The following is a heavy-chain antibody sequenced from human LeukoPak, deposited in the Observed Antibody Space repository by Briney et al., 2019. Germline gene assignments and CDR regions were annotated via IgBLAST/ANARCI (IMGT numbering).Heavy chain of an antibody. CDR3: ASFEVPAALDYYYMDV. Sequence: SETLSLTCTVSGGSISSYYWSWIRQPPGKGLEWIGYIYYSGSTNYNPSLKSRVTISVDTSKNQFSLKLSSVTAADTAVYYCASFEVPAALDYYYMDVWGKGTTVTVSS. J-gene: IGHJ6*03. CDR2: IYYSGST. D-gene: IGHD2-2*01. V-gene: IGHV4-59*13. CDR1: GGSISSYY.